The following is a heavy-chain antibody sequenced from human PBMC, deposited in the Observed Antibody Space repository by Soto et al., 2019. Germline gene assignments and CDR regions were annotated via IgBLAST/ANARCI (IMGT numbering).Heavy chain of an antibody. J-gene: IGHJ1*01. CDR2: IYWDDGK. CDR3: AHSPAPRVYFQH. CDR1: GFSLNTGGVT. D-gene: IGHD3-10*01. Sequence: PTLVNPTQTLTLTCVFSGFSLNTGGVTVGWIRQPPGKALEWVALIYWDDGKRYSPSLKSRLTITKETSRNQVVLTMTNVDPEDTATYFCAHSPAPRVYFQHWGEGTLVTVSS. V-gene: IGHV2-5*02.